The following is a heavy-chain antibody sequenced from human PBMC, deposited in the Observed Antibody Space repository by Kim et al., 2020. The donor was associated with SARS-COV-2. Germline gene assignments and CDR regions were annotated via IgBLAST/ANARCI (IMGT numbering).Heavy chain of an antibody. Sequence: GASLKISCKGSGYSFTSYWISWVRQMPGKGLEWMGRIDPSDSYTNYSPSFQGHVTISADKSISTAYLQWSSLKASDTAMYYCARPFESYYYGSGHHRYYYYGMDVWGQGTTVTVSS. J-gene: IGHJ6*02. V-gene: IGHV5-10-1*01. CDR1: GYSFTSYW. CDR2: IDPSDSYT. CDR3: ARPFESYYYGSGHHRYYYYGMDV. D-gene: IGHD3-10*01.